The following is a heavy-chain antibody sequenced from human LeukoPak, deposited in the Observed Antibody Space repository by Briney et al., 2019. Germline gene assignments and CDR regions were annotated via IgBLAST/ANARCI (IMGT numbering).Heavy chain of an antibody. Sequence: SQTLSLTCAISGDSVSSNIVTWNWIRQSQSRGLEWLGRTYYRSKSTNDYAVYVKGRITINPDTSKNQFSLQLNSVTPEDTAVYYCARVRGGVFEDWGQGALVTVSS. J-gene: IGHJ4*02. CDR1: GDSVSSNIVT. CDR2: TYYRSKSTN. D-gene: IGHD2-15*01. V-gene: IGHV6-1*01. CDR3: ARVRGGVFED.